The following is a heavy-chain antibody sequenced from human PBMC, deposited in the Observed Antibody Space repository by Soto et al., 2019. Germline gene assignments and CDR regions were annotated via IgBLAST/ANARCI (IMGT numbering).Heavy chain of an antibody. CDR2: FFHRGNS. J-gene: IGHJ4*02. D-gene: IGHD3-16*01. CDR3: ARGGGKSYFNY. CDR1: GYSSSSGYY. V-gene: IGHV4-38-2*01. Sequence: SETLSLTCGVSGYSSSSGYYCGWIRQPPGKGLEWIGSFFHRGNSYYNPSLKSRVTMSVDTSQNKFSLKLSSVTAADTALYYCARGGGKSYFNYWGQGTLVTVSS.